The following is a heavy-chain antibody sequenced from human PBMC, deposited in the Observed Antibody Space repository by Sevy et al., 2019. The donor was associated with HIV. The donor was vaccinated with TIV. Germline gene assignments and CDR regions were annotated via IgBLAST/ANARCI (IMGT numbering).Heavy chain of an antibody. CDR2: INSDGSST. V-gene: IGHV3-74*01. CDR1: GFTFSSYG. CDR3: ERDPLGYCTNGVCYRSGFFDY. Sequence: GGSLRLSCAASGFTFSSYGMHWVRQAPGKGLVWVSRINSDGSSTSYADSVKGRFTISRDNAKNTLYLQMNSLRAEDKAVYYCERDPLGYCTNGVCYRSGFFDYWGQGTLVTVSS. D-gene: IGHD2-8*01. J-gene: IGHJ4*02.